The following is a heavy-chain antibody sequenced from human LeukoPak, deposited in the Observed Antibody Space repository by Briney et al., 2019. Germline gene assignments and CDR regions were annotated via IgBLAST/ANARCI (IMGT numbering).Heavy chain of an antibody. CDR3: ARDEKDSGAYHLGHYFDY. D-gene: IGHD2-15*01. CDR2: ISSSGRSI. J-gene: IGHJ4*02. V-gene: IGHV3-11*04. Sequence: GGSLRLSCAASGFTFSDYYMTWIRQAPGKGLEWISYISSSGRSINYADSVKGRFTISRDNAKNSLHLQMNSLRAEDTAIYYCARDEKDSGAYHLGHYFDYWGQGTPVTVSS. CDR1: GFTFSDYY.